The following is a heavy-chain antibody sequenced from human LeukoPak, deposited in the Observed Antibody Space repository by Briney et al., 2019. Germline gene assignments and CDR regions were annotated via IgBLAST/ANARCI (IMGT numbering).Heavy chain of an antibody. CDR1: GFTFSSYA. CDR3: ARDRAEPDYYDSSGYYCGY. J-gene: IGHJ4*02. D-gene: IGHD3-22*01. Sequence: PGRSLRLSCAASGFTFSSYAMHWVRQAPGKGLEWVAVISYDGSNKYYADSVKGRFTISRDNSKNTLYLQMNSLRAEDTAVYYCARDRAEPDYYDSSGYYCGYWGQGTLVTVSS. V-gene: IGHV3-30*01. CDR2: ISYDGSNK.